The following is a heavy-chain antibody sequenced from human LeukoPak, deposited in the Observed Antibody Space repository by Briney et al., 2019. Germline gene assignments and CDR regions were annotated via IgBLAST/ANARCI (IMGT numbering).Heavy chain of an antibody. CDR3: ARRSTVTYYGMDV. D-gene: IGHD4-17*01. Sequence: GESLKISCKGSGYSFTSYWIGWVRQMPGKGLEWMGIIYPGDSDTRYSPSFQGQVTILADKSISTAYLQWSSLKASDTAMYYCARRSTVTYYGMDVWGQGTTVTVSS. CDR2: IYPGDSDT. V-gene: IGHV5-51*01. CDR1: GYSFTSYW. J-gene: IGHJ6*02.